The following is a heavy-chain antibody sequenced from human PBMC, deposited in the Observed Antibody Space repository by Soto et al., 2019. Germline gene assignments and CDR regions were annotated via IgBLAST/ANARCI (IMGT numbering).Heavy chain of an antibody. Sequence: QVQLVQSGAEVKKPGSSVKVSCKASGGTFSSYGINWVRQAPGQGLEWMGGIIPMSGTAHYTQKFQGRVTITANESTSTAYMELSSLRSEDTAVYYCARTPRYDSSGYWGVWGQGTTV. D-gene: IGHD3-22*01. V-gene: IGHV1-69*01. CDR2: IIPMSGTA. CDR1: GGTFSSYG. CDR3: ARTPRYDSSGYWGV. J-gene: IGHJ6*02.